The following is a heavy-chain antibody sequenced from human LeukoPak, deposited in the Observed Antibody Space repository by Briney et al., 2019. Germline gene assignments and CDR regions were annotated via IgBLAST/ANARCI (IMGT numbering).Heavy chain of an antibody. J-gene: IGHJ4*02. CDR3: ARDFEYSGYDSVRYFDY. D-gene: IGHD5-12*01. CDR2: IIPILGIA. Sequence: SVKVPCKASGYTFTGYYMHWVRQAPGQGLEWMGRIIPILGIANYAQKFQGRVTITADKSTSTAYMELSSLRSEDTAVYYCARDFEYSGYDSVRYFDYWGQGTLVTVSS. CDR1: GYTFTGYY. V-gene: IGHV1-69*04.